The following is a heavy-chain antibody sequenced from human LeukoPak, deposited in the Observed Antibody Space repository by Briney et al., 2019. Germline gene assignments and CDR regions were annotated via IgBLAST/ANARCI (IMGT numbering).Heavy chain of an antibody. D-gene: IGHD3-10*01. V-gene: IGHV3-11*04. Sequence: GGSLRLSCAASGFTFSDYYMSWVRQAPGKGLEWISYISSSGSTIYYADSVKGRFTISRDNGNNLLYLQMNSLRVEDTAMYYCARDPYYYGSGSWFDPWGQGALVTVSS. J-gene: IGHJ5*02. CDR2: ISSSGSTI. CDR3: ARDPYYYGSGSWFDP. CDR1: GFTFSDYY.